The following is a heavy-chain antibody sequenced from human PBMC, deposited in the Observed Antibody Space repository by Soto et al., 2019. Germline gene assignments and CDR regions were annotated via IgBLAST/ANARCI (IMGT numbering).Heavy chain of an antibody. Sequence: QVQLQESGPGLVKPSDTLSLSCVVSGYSITTNNWWGWVRQTPGKGLEWIVYTSHRGSTLYNPALSSRAAVSLDTSTNQFFLHLRSVTAVDTAVYYCARVVYGDYMKYFDSWGQGTLVTVSS. V-gene: IGHV4-28*03. CDR3: ARVVYGDYMKYFDS. J-gene: IGHJ4*02. CDR2: TSHRGST. CDR1: GYSITTNNW. D-gene: IGHD4-17*01.